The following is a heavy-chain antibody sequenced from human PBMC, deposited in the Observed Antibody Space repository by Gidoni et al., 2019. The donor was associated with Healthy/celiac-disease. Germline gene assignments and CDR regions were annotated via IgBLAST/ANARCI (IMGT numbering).Heavy chain of an antibody. CDR1: GFPFSSYA. CDR3: AREGGYSTLGFDY. D-gene: IGHD6-13*01. J-gene: IGHJ4*02. CDR2: ISYDGSNK. V-gene: IGHV3-30-3*01. Sequence: QVQLVASGGAVVQPGRSLSLSCAASGFPFSSYAMHWVRPAPGKELEWLAGISYDGSNKYYAAPVKGRFTISRDKSKNTLYLKMNSLRAEDTAVYYCAREGGYSTLGFDYWGQGTLVTVSS.